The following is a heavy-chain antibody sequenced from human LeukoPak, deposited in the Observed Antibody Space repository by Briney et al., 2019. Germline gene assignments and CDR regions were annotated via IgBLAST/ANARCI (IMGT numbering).Heavy chain of an antibody. J-gene: IGHJ4*02. CDR2: INSYSGDT. Sequence: GASVKVSCKASGYTFTAYYFHWVRQAPGQGLEWMGWINSYSGDTNYTQRFQGRVTMTRDTSIRTAFMELTRLRSDDTAVYYCARSLGLYCSGNSCYSYYFDFWGQGSLVTVSS. V-gene: IGHV1-2*02. CDR1: GYTFTAYY. D-gene: IGHD2-15*01. CDR3: ARSLGLYCSGNSCYSYYFDF.